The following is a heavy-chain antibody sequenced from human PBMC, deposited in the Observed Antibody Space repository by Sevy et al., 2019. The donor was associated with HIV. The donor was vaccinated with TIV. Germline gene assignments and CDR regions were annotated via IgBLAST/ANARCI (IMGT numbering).Heavy chain of an antibody. V-gene: IGHV3-48*03. Sequence: GGSLRLSCEASGFTLSSHEMNWVRQVPGKGLEWVSYISSGSCTKFYTDSVKGRFTISRDNAKNSLYLHMDSLRVEDTAVYYGARDPPETGPKYSYFMDVWGKGTTVTVSS. CDR1: GFTLSSHE. CDR3: ARDPPETGPKYSYFMDV. CDR2: ISSGSCTK. D-gene: IGHD3-9*01. J-gene: IGHJ6*03.